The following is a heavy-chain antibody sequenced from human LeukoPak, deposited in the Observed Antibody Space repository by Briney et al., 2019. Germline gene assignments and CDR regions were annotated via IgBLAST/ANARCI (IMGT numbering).Heavy chain of an antibody. Sequence: SETLSLTCTVSGGSISTTSYYWGWIRQPPGKGLEWIGSIYYSGSTTYIPSLKSRATISQDTSKNQFSLKLTSVTAADTAVYYCASTGGRDFWSGYSSNDAFDIWGQGTMVTVSS. CDR2: IYYSGST. D-gene: IGHD3-3*01. CDR1: GGSISTTSYY. V-gene: IGHV4-39*07. J-gene: IGHJ3*02. CDR3: ASTGGRDFWSGYSSNDAFDI.